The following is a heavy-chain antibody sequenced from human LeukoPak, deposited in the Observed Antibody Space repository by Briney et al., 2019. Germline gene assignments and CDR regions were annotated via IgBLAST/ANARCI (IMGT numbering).Heavy chain of an antibody. CDR2: IKEDGSNK. V-gene: IGHV3-7*01. J-gene: IGHJ4*02. CDR3: ARDYCSSTSCYDY. Sequence: GGSLRLSCAASGFTFSTYWMTWVRQAPGKGPEWVANIKEDGSNKYYADSVKGRFTISRDNSKDTVYLQMNSLRAEDTALYYCARDYCSSTSCYDYWGQGTMVTVSS. CDR1: GFTFSTYW. D-gene: IGHD2-2*01.